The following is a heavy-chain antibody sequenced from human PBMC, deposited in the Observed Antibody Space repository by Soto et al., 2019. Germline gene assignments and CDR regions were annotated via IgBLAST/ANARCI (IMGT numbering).Heavy chain of an antibody. D-gene: IGHD3-16*01. V-gene: IGHV3-23*01. J-gene: IGHJ1*01. CDR2: ISSTGSST. CDR3: ARTSVPRGGY. Sequence: EVQLLESGGGLVQPGGSLRLSCAASGFTFSSYAMSWARQAPGKGLEWVSTISSTGSSTYYADSVKGRFTISRDNSQNALYLQMDSRRVEDTAVYYCARTSVPRGGYWGQGTVVTVSS. CDR1: GFTFSSYA.